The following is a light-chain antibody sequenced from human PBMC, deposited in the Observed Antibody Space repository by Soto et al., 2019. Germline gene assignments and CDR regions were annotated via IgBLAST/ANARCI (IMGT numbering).Light chain of an antibody. CDR2: LNSDGSH. CDR3: QTWGTAVV. CDR1: SEHSSYA. Sequence: QSVLTQSPSASASLGASVKLTCTLSSEHSSYAIAWHQQQSEKGPRYLMKLNSDGSHSRGDGIPDRFSGSSSGAERYLTISSLQSEDEADYYCQTWGTAVVFGGGTKLTVL. V-gene: IGLV4-69*02. J-gene: IGLJ2*01.